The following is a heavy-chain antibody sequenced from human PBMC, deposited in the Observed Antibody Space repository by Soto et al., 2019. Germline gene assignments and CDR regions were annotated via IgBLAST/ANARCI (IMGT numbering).Heavy chain of an antibody. CDR1: GYTFTGYY. Sequence: ASVKVSCKASGYTFTGYYVHWVREAPGQGLEWMGWINPETGATSYAQKFQGRVTLSRGTSINTAYLELSNLTFDDAAVYFCARERYQVISDGMDVWGQGTTVTVSS. CDR2: INPETGAT. D-gene: IGHD2-2*01. CDR3: ARERYQVISDGMDV. J-gene: IGHJ6*02. V-gene: IGHV1-2*02.